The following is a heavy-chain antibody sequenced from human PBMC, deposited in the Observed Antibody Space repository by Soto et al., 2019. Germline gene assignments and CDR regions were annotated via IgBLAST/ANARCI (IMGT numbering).Heavy chain of an antibody. CDR1: GGSISSSSYY. D-gene: IGHD6-19*01. J-gene: IGHJ6*03. V-gene: IGHV4-39*01. Sequence: SETLSLTCTVSGGSISSSSYYWGWIRQPPGKGLEWIGSIYYSGSTYYNTSLKSRVTISVDTSKNQFSLKLSSVTAADTAVYYCATSSSGWYWYYYYYMDVWGKGTTVTVSS. CDR3: ATSSSGWYWYYYYYMDV. CDR2: IYYSGST.